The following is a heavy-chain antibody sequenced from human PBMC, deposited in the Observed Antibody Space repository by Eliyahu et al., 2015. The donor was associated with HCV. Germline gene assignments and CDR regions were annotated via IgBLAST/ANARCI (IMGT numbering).Heavy chain of an antibody. J-gene: IGHJ2*01. D-gene: IGHD2-2*02. CDR1: GGSFSGYY. CDR3: ARIVVVPAAIPVRSRWYFDL. CDR2: INHSGST. Sequence: QVQLQQWGAGLLKPSETLSLTCAVYGGSFSGYYWXWIRQPPGKGLEWIGEINHSGSTNYNPSLKSRVTISVDTSKNQFSLKLSSVTAADTAVYYCARIVVVPAAIPVRSRWYFDLWGRGTLVTVSS. V-gene: IGHV4-34*01.